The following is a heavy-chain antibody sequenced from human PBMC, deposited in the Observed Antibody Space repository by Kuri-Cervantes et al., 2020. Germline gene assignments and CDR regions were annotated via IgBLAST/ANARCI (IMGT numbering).Heavy chain of an antibody. Sequence: GESLKISCAASGFTFSSYAMSWVRQAPGKGLEWVAVVSYDGSNKYYADSVKGRFTISRDNAKNSLYLQMNSLRAEDTAVYYCARGGYGDYNNYYYYMDVWGKGTTVTVSS. CDR2: VSYDGSNK. CDR1: GFTFSSYA. J-gene: IGHJ6*03. V-gene: IGHV3-30-3*01. D-gene: IGHD4-17*01. CDR3: ARGGYGDYNNYYYYMDV.